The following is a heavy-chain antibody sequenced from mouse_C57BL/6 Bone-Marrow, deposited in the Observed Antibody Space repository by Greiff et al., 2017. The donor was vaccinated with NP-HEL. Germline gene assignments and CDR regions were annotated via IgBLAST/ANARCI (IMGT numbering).Heavy chain of an antibody. D-gene: IGHD2-4*01. Sequence: VQLQQSGAELARPGASVKMSCKASGYTFTSYTMHWVKQRPGQGLEWIGYINPSSGYTKYNQKFKDKATLTADTSSSTAYMQLSSLTSEDSAVYYCASDYDYDYWGQGTTLTVSS. CDR3: ASDYDYDY. CDR1: GYTFTSYT. V-gene: IGHV1-4*01. J-gene: IGHJ2*01. CDR2: INPSSGYT.